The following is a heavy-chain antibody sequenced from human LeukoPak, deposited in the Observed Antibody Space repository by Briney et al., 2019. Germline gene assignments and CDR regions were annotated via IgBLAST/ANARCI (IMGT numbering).Heavy chain of an antibody. CDR3: AKDPLAAGFLGFDP. CDR2: ISGSGGST. D-gene: IGHD6-13*01. CDR1: GFTFSSYA. J-gene: IGHJ5*02. Sequence: TGGSLRLSCAASGFTFSSYAMSWVRQAPGKGLEWVSAISGSGGSTYYADSVKGRFTISRDNSKNTLYLQMNSLRAEDTAVYYCAKDPLAAGFLGFDPWGQGTLVTVSS. V-gene: IGHV3-23*01.